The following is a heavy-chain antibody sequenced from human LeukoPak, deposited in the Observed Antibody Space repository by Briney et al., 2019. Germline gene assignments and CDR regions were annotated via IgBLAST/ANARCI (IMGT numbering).Heavy chain of an antibody. CDR1: GFRFSDFT. D-gene: IGHD3-16*01. CDR3: GKEGGA. J-gene: IGHJ5*02. Sequence: GGSLRLSCAASGFRFSDFTMTWVRQAPGKGPEWVSAIGGRGVSTYYADSLGGRFTISRDNSKDMVYLQMNSLKVENTAIYYCGKEGGAWGQGTKVTVSS. V-gene: IGHV3-23*01. CDR2: IGGRGVST.